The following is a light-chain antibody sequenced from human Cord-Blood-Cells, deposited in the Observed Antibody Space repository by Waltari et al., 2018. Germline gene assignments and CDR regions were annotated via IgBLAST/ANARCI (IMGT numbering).Light chain of an antibody. Sequence: DIQMTQSPSSLPASVGDTVPITCRASQSISSYLNWYQQKPGKAPKLLIYPASSLQSGVPSRFSGSGSGTDFTLTISSLQPEDFATYYCQQSYSTPVITFGQGTRLEIK. V-gene: IGKV1-39*01. CDR1: QSISSY. J-gene: IGKJ5*01. CDR3: QQSYSTPVIT. CDR2: PAS.